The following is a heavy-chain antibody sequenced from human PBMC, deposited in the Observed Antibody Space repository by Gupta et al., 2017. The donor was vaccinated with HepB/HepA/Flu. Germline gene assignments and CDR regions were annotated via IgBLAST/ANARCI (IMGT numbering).Heavy chain of an antibody. V-gene: IGHV1-2*02. CDR3: ARDLVGGGEYFDF. J-gene: IGHJ4*02. CDR2: INPSTGGT. Sequence: QVRLVQSGAEVKEPGASVKVSCKASGYSFGDYYIHWVRQAPGQGLEWMGWINPSTGGTDYIQKFQGRVTMTRDTSTSTAYMELRNMRSDDTAVYYCARDLVGGGEYFDFWGQGALVTVSP. CDR1: GYSFGDYY. D-gene: IGHD3-10*01.